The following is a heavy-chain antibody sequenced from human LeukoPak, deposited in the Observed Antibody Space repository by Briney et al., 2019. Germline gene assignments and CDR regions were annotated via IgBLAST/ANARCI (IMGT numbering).Heavy chain of an antibody. CDR2: SSSGGSAI. J-gene: IGHJ4*02. Sequence: GGSLRLSCAASGFTFSDYYTSWIRQAPGKGLEWVSYSSSGGSAIYYADSVKGRFTISRDNAKNSVYLQMNSLRAEDTAVYYCATTRYSSASCSVYWGQGTLVTVSS. D-gene: IGHD6-19*01. V-gene: IGHV3-11*04. CDR1: GFTFSDYY. CDR3: ATTRYSSASCSVY.